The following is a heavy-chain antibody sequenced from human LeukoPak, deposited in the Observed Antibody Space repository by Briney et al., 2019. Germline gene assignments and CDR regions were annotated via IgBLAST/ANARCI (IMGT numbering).Heavy chain of an antibody. D-gene: IGHD3-10*01. Sequence: GGSLRLSCAASGFSINTYWMHWVRQAPGKGLVWVSRIKSDGSITDYADSVKGRFTNSRDNTKNTLNRQMNSLRAEDTAVYYCVVREIFPLDPWGQGTLVTVSS. CDR3: VVREIFPLDP. J-gene: IGHJ5*02. CDR1: GFSINTYW. V-gene: IGHV3-74*01. CDR2: IKSDGSIT.